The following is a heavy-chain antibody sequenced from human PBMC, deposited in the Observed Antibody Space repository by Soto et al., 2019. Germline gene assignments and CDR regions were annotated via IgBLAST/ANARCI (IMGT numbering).Heavy chain of an antibody. D-gene: IGHD3-9*01. CDR2: IRRIAYGGTT. CDR3: SISLAIDFDS. J-gene: IGHJ4*02. CDR1: GSNFAAYT. V-gene: IGHV3-49*04. Sequence: EVQLVESGGGLVQPGRSLRLSCSASGSNFAAYTMSWVRLTPGKGLEWVGFIRRIAYGGTTDYAASVKGRFTISRDDSRKIVYLQMSRLKIEDTAVYYCSISLAIDFDSWGQGTLVTVSS.